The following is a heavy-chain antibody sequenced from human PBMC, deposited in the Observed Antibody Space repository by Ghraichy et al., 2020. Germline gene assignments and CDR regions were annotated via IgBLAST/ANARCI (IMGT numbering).Heavy chain of an antibody. CDR2: IKSDGSST. CDR1: GFTLSNYW. J-gene: IGHJ4*02. CDR3: AREYCSGGRCFFGTGGSHFDY. Sequence: GSLRLSCAASGFTLSNYWMHWVRQTPGKGLVWVSRIKSDGSSTIYADSVKGRFTISRDNAKNTLYLQMNSLSAEDTAVYYCAREYCSGGRCFFGTGGSHFDYWGQGTLVTVSS. D-gene: IGHD2-15*01. V-gene: IGHV3-74*01.